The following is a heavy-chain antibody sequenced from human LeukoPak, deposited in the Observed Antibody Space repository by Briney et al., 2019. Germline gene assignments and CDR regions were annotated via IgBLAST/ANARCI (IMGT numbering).Heavy chain of an antibody. V-gene: IGHV3-74*01. CDR2: IKTDGSIT. J-gene: IGHJ2*01. CDR1: GFTFSSYW. Sequence: GGSLRLSCAASGFTFSSYWMCWVRQDPGKGLAWVSCIKTDGSITAYAGSVKGRFTISRDNAKNTLYLQMNSLRAEDTAVYYCARDPSRGGYFDLWGRGTLVTVSS. D-gene: IGHD3-10*01. CDR3: ARDPSRGGYFDL.